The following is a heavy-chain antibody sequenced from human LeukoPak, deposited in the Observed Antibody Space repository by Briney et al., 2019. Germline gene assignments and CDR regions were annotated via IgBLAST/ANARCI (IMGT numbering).Heavy chain of an antibody. J-gene: IGHJ4*02. CDR2: IYYSGST. CDR3: ARDLSGIAAAGTWLD. CDR1: GGSISSSSYY. D-gene: IGHD6-13*01. V-gene: IGHV4-39*07. Sequence: TSETLSLTCTVSGGSISSSSYYWGWIRQPPGKGLEWIGSIYYSGSTYYNPSLKSRVTISVDTSKNQFSLKLSSVTAADTAVYYCARDLSGIAAAGTWLDWGQGTLVTVSS.